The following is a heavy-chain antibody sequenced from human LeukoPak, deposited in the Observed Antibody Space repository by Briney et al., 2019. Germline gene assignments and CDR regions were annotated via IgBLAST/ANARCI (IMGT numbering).Heavy chain of an antibody. CDR3: AKWGDYDVLTGYYDSDY. D-gene: IGHD3-9*01. J-gene: IGHJ4*02. Sequence: GGSLRLSCAASGFTFSNYAMSWVRQAPGKGLEWVSAVSGRDTSTYYADSVKGRFTTSRDNSKNTLYLQMDSLRAEDTAIYYCAKWGDYDVLTGYYDSDYWGQGTLVTVSS. CDR2: VSGRDTST. V-gene: IGHV3-23*01. CDR1: GFTFSNYA.